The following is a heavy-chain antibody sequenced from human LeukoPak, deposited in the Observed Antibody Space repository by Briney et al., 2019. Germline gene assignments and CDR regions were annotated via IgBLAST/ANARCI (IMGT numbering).Heavy chain of an antibody. CDR2: ITGSDGTS. Sequence: GGPLRLSCVASGFTFTNYAMSWVRQAPGKGLEWVSAITGSDGTSHYADSVKGRFTISRDNSKNTLCLQVNSLRAEDTAVYYCAKWGDYDILTGYYVPDYWGQGTLVTVSS. CDR3: AKWGDYDILTGYYVPDY. CDR1: GFTFTNYA. J-gene: IGHJ4*02. V-gene: IGHV3-23*01. D-gene: IGHD3-9*01.